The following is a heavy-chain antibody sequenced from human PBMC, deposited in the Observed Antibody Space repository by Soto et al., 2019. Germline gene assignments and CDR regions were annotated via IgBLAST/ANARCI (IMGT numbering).Heavy chain of an antibody. CDR2: IYYSGST. J-gene: IGHJ4*02. Sequence: SETLSLTCTVSGGSISSGGYYWSWIRQHPGKGLEWIGYIYYSGSTYYKPSLKRRVTISVDTSKNQFSQKLSSVTAADTAVYYCARAVAVADIRFDYWGQGTLVTVSS. D-gene: IGHD6-19*01. CDR1: GGSISSGGYY. V-gene: IGHV4-31*03. CDR3: ARAVAVADIRFDY.